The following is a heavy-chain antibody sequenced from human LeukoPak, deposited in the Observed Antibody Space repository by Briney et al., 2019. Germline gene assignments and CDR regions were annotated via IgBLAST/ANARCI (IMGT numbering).Heavy chain of an antibody. CDR2: IDPSDSYT. CDR3: ATRGDIVVVPGSEYYFDY. V-gene: IGHV5-10-1*01. Sequence: GESLVISSKGSGYSFTSYWYSWVRQMPGKGLEWMGRIDPSDSYTNYSPSFQGHVTISADMSISTAYLQWRSLKASDTAMYYCATRGDIVVVPGSEYYFDYWGHGSPFSASS. CDR1: GYSFTSYW. D-gene: IGHD2-2*01. J-gene: IGHJ4*01.